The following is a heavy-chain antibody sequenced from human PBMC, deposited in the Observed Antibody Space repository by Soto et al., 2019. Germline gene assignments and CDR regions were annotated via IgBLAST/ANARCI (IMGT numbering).Heavy chain of an antibody. V-gene: IGHV4-31*03. CDR2: IYYSGST. D-gene: IGHD3-10*01. CDR1: GGSISSGGYY. J-gene: IGHJ6*02. CDR3: ARDLRFRGFYGMDF. Sequence: QVQLQESGPGLVKPSQTLSLTCTVSGGSISSGGYYWSWIRQHPGKGLEWIGYIYYSGSTYYNPSLKSRVTTSVDTSKNQFSLKLSSVTAADTAVYYCARDLRFRGFYGMDFWGQGTTVTVSS.